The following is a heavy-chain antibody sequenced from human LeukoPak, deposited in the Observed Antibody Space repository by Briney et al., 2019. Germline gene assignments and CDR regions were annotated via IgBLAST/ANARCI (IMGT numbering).Heavy chain of an antibody. V-gene: IGHV3-30*04. CDR2: ISYDGSNN. CDR1: GFIFSNYA. CDR3: ARDPGDCSSTSCYVGYFDY. D-gene: IGHD2-2*01. Sequence: PGGSLRLSCAASGFIFSNYAMHWVRQAPGKGLERVAVISYDGSNNYYAGSVKGRFTISRDNSKNTLYLQMNSLRAEDTAVYYCARDPGDCSSTSCYVGYFDYWGQGTLVTVSS. J-gene: IGHJ4*02.